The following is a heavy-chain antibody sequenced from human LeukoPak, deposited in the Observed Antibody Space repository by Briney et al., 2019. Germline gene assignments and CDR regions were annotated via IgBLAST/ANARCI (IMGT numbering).Heavy chain of an antibody. V-gene: IGHV3-74*01. CDR1: GFSLRSYG. Sequence: GGSLRLSCAASGFSLRSYGMHWARQSPGKGLLWVSHINHDGSLRDYADSVKGRFTISKDIAKNTVFLQMDSLGAEDAAVYYCTRDVFSLGDSWGQGTLVTVSS. J-gene: IGHJ4*02. CDR3: TRDVFSLGDS. D-gene: IGHD2/OR15-2a*01. CDR2: INHDGSLR.